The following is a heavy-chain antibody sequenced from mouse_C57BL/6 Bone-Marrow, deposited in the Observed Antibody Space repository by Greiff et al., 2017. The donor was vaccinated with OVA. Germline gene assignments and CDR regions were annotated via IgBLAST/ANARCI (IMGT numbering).Heavy chain of an antibody. J-gene: IGHJ1*03. CDR2: IYWDDDK. CDR3: ARRDYYGSSYWYCDV. V-gene: IGHV8-12*01. D-gene: IGHD1-1*01. CDR1: GFSLSTSGMG. Sequence: QVQLKESGPGILQSSQTLSLTCSFSGFSLSTSGMGVSWIRQPSGKGLEWLAHIYWDDDKRYNPSLKSRLTISKDTSRNQVFLKITSVDTADTATYYCARRDYYGSSYWYCDVWGTGTTVTVSS.